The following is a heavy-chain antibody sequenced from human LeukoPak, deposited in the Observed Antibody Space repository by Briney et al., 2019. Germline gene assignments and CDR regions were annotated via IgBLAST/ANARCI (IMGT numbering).Heavy chain of an antibody. Sequence: GGSLRLSCAASGSTFSSYSMNWVRQAPGKGLEWVSSIGSSSSYIYHADSVKGRFTISRDNAKNSLYLQMNSLRAEDTAVYYCAASTKHTAMVDYWGQGTLVTVSS. V-gene: IGHV3-21*01. D-gene: IGHD5-18*01. CDR3: AASTKHTAMVDY. J-gene: IGHJ4*02. CDR1: GSTFSSYS. CDR2: IGSSSSYI.